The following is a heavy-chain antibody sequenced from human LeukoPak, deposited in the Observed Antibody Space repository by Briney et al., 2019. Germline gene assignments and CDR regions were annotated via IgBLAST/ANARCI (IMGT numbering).Heavy chain of an antibody. CDR2: IFYNGNT. J-gene: IGHJ3*02. D-gene: IGHD2-2*01. CDR3: ARVIVVVPSAMSPIYAFDI. V-gene: IGHV4-59*08. Sequence: PSETLSLTCTVSGGSISNYYWGWIRQPPGKELEWIGYIFYNGNTNYNPSLKSRVTISVDTSKNQFSLKLSSVTAADTAVYYCARVIVVVPSAMSPIYAFDIWGQGTMVPVSS. CDR1: GGSISNYY.